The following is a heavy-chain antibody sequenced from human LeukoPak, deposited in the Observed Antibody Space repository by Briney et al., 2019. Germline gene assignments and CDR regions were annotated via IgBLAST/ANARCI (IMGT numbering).Heavy chain of an antibody. CDR3: ARVGDFWSGRVEDAFDI. CDR1: GFTFSSYS. D-gene: IGHD3-3*01. Sequence: GGSLRLSCAASGFTFSSYSMNWVRQAPGKGLEWVSSISSSSSYIYYADSVKGRFTISRDNAKNSLYLQMNSLRAEDTAVYYCARVGDFWSGRVEDAFDIWGQGTMVTVSS. J-gene: IGHJ3*02. V-gene: IGHV3-21*01. CDR2: ISSSSSYI.